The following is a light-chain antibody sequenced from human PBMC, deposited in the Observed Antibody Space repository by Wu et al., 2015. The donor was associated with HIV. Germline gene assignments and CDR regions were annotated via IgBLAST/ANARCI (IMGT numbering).Light chain of an antibody. Sequence: DIQMTQSPSSVSASLGDRVTITCRASQNIDTWLAWYRQRAGKAPELLIYSAVGLQSGVPSRFAGIGSGTHFTLTISSLQPEDFATYYCHQAYDFPWTFGQGTKVEIK. CDR1: QNIDTW. CDR3: HQAYDFPWT. CDR2: SAV. V-gene: IGKV1-12*01. J-gene: IGKJ1*01.